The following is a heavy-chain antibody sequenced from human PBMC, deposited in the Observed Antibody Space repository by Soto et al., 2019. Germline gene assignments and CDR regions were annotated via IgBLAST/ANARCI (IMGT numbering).Heavy chain of an antibody. J-gene: IGHJ4*02. D-gene: IGHD3-16*01. CDR1: GYTFTGSY. Sequence: GASVKVSCKASGYTFTGSYMHWVRQAPGQGLEWMGWINPNNGRTNYAQKFQGRVTVTTDTSISTAYMELSRLISDDTAVYYCARGVGRRKRIDYRGQGTLVTVSS. CDR3: ARGVGRRKRIDY. CDR2: INPNNGRT. V-gene: IGHV1-2*02.